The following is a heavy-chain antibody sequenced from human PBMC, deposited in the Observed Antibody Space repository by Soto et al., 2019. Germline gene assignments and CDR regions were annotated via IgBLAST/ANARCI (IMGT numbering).Heavy chain of an antibody. CDR1: GGSISNYY. CDR3: ARGEVEAAAGYYYYYGMDV. J-gene: IGHJ6*01. CDR2: IYSSGST. Sequence: SETLSLTCTVSGGSISNYYWNWIRHSPGKGLEWIGYIYSSGSTHYNPSLQNRVTISIDTSKNQVSLKVNSVTAADTAVYYCARGEVEAAAGYYYYYGMDVWGQGTTVTVSS. D-gene: IGHD6-13*01. V-gene: IGHV4-59*01.